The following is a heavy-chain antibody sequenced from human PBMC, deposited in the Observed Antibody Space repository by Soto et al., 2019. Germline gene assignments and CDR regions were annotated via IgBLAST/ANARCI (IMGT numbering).Heavy chain of an antibody. CDR1: GGSISGYS. CDR3: ARAGVDYWTGDAFDI. D-gene: IGHD3-3*01. J-gene: IGHJ3*02. Sequence: QVQLQESGPGLVKPSETLSLSCIVSGGSISGYSWGWIRQPPGKGLDCIGYIYFAGSIKYSPSLLSRAIISADASKNQFSLPLPSVTAADTAHHFCARAGVDYWTGDAFDICGPGTMVIVSP. V-gene: IGHV4-59*01. CDR2: IYFAGSI.